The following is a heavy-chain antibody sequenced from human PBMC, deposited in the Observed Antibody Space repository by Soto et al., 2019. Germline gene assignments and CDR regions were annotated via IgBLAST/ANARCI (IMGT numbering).Heavy chain of an antibody. J-gene: IGHJ4*01. CDR1: GYRFSMHA. Sequence: GAAVKVSCETSGYRFSMHALHWRRQAPGQGLEWMGWINACNGDTNYSEKFQDRVAITRDADASAASMEVRSLGSETTAIYYCAPHAGGSNPIPAGSLYLILDYWG. CDR3: APHAGGSNPIPAGSLYLILDY. CDR2: INACNGDT. D-gene: IGHD3-16*01. V-gene: IGHV1-3*01.